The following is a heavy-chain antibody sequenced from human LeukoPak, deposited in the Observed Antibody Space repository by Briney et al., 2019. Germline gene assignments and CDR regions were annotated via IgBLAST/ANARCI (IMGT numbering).Heavy chain of an antibody. Sequence: SQTLSLTCTVSGGSISSGGYYWSWIRHHPGKGLEWIGYIYYSGSTYYNPSLKSRVTISVDTSKNQFSLKLSSVTAADTAVYYCARTPWPRYCSSTSCYTGGVYFDYWGQGTLVTVSS. V-gene: IGHV4-31*03. CDR3: ARTPWPRYCSSTSCYTGGVYFDY. CDR2: IYYSGST. D-gene: IGHD2-2*02. CDR1: GGSISSGGYY. J-gene: IGHJ4*02.